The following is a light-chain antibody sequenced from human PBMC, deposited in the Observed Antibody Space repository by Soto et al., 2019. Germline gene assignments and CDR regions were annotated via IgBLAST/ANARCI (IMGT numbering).Light chain of an antibody. Sequence: QCALTQPASVSGSPGQSITISCTGTSSDVGSYNLVSWYQQHPGKAPKLMIYEVSKRSSGVSNRFSGSKSGNTASLTISGLQAEDEADYYCCSYAGSSTPLIFGTGTKVTVL. J-gene: IGLJ1*01. CDR1: SSDVGSYNL. V-gene: IGLV2-23*02. CDR3: CSYAGSSTPLI. CDR2: EVS.